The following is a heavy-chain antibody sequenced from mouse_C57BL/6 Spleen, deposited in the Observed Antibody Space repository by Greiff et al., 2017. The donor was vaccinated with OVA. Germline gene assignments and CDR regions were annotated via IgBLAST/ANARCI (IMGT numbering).Heavy chain of an antibody. CDR3: AREGTAQAPFAY. CDR1: GYTFTSYW. J-gene: IGHJ3*01. D-gene: IGHD3-2*02. V-gene: IGHV1-50*01. Sequence: QVQLQQPGAELVKPGASVKLSCKASGYTFTSYWMQWVKQRPGQGLEWIGEIDPSDSYTNYNQKFKGKATLTVDTSSSTAYMQLSSLTSEDSAVYYCAREGTAQAPFAYWGQGTLVTVSA. CDR2: IDPSDSYT.